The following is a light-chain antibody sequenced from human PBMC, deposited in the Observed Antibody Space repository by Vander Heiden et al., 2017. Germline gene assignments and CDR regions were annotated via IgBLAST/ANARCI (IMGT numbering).Light chain of an antibody. CDR2: GAS. V-gene: IGKV3-15*01. CDR1: QSFSNN. CDR3: QQNNNWPPRT. Sequence: LLMPPSPAPLSVSPGERATLSCRASQSFSNNVAWYQQNPGQAPRLLIYGASTRATGIPARFSGRGGGKEFTLTISSRQSEDVAVYYCQQNNNWPPRTFGHGTKVDIK. J-gene: IGKJ3*01.